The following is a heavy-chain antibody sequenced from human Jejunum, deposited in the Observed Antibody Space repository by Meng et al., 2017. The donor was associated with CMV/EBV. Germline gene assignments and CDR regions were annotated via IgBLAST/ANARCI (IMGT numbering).Heavy chain of an antibody. D-gene: IGHD2-15*01. J-gene: IGHJ4*02. CDR3: ARALSRRSRCPDY. CDR2: INGDGSST. V-gene: IGHV3-74*01. CDR1: GFTFSDYW. Sequence: EVQLVESGGGLVQPGGSLRLSCAASGFTFSDYWMHWVRQIPGKGLVWLSRINGDGSSTNYADSLKGRFTISRDNAKNTLYLQMNNLRAEDTALYSFARALSRRSRCPDYWGQGTLVTVSS.